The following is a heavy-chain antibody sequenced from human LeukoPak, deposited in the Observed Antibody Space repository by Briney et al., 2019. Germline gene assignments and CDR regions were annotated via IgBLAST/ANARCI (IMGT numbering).Heavy chain of an antibody. V-gene: IGHV4-61*02. CDR2: IYTSGST. J-gene: IGHJ4*02. CDR1: GGSISSGSYY. CDR3: ARGGVFEDIVVVPAGGFDY. Sequence: SETLSLTCTVSGGSISSGSYYWGWIRQPAGKGLEWIGRIYTSGSTNYNPSLKSRVTISVDKSKNQFSLKLSSVTAADTAVYYCARGGVFEDIVVVPAGGFDYWGQGTLVTVSS. D-gene: IGHD2-2*01.